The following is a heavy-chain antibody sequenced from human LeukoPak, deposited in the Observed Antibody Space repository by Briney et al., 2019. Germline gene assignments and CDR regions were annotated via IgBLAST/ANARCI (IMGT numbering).Heavy chain of an antibody. J-gene: IGHJ5*02. V-gene: IGHV4-4*07. CDR1: GGSISSYY. CDR3: ARGHAEGFAYGELSWFDP. CDR2: IYTSGRT. D-gene: IGHD4-17*01. Sequence: SSETLSLTCTVSGGSISSYYWSWIRQPAGKGLEWIGRIYTSGRTNYNPSLKSRVTMSVDTSKNQFSLKLSSVTAADTAVYYCARGHAEGFAYGELSWFDPWGQGTLVTVSS.